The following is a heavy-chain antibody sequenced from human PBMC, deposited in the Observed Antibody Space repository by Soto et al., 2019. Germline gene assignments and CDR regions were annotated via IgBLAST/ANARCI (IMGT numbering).Heavy chain of an antibody. CDR2: IIPILVTP. V-gene: IGHV1-69*01. CDR1: GGTFSSHG. D-gene: IGHD3-22*01. J-gene: IGHJ3*02. CDR3: ARETRPYYFDSSGYPDAFDI. Sequence: QVQLVQSGAEVKKPGSSVKVSCKASGGTFSSHGISWVRQAPGQGLEWMGGIIPILVTPNYAQKLQGRVTVSADEFPSTAYMERRSLRPEVTAVYYCARETRPYYFDSSGYPDAFDIWGQGTMVTVSS.